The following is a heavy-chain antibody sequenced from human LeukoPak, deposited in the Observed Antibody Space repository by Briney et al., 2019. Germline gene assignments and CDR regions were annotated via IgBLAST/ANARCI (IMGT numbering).Heavy chain of an antibody. V-gene: IGHV4-59*01. CDR1: GGSISSYY. CDR3: ARGRDYDFWSGPTWLLDY. D-gene: IGHD3-3*01. J-gene: IGHJ4*02. Sequence: PSETLSLTCTVSGGSISSYYWSWIRQPPGKGLEWIGYIYYSGSTNYNPSLKSRVTISVDTSKNQFYLKLSSVTAADTAVYYCARGRDYDFWSGPTWLLDYWGQGTLVTVSS. CDR2: IYYSGST.